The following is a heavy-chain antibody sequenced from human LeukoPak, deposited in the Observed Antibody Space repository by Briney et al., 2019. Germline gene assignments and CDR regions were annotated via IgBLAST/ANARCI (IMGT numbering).Heavy chain of an antibody. V-gene: IGHV4-30-4*08. CDR2: IYYSGST. CDR3: ATLPDALSYWYFDL. CDR1: GGSISSGDYY. D-gene: IGHD2-21*01. Sequence: SETLSLTCTVSGGSISSGDYYWSWIRQPPGKGLEWIGYIYYSGSTYYNPSLKSRVTISVDTSKNQFSLTLSSVTAADTAVDYCATLPDALSYWYFDLWGRGTLVTVSS. J-gene: IGHJ2*01.